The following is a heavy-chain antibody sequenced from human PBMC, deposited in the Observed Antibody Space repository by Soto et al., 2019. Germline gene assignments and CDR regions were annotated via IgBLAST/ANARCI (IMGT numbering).Heavy chain of an antibody. CDR1: GYTFTSYG. CDR3: TREVIRYDVLSATNFYGMDV. CDR2: ISAYTGHT. V-gene: IGHV1-18*01. J-gene: IGHJ6*02. Sequence: QIQLVQSGGEVKKPGASVKVSCKASGYTFTSYGISWVRQAPGQGLEWVGWISAYTGHTKYAQKVQDRVTMTTDTPTSTAYMDLRGLTCDDTAVYYCTREVIRYDVLSATNFYGMDVWGQGTTVTVSS. D-gene: IGHD3-3*01.